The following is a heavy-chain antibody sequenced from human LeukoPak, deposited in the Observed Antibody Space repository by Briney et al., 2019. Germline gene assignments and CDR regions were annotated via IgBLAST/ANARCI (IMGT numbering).Heavy chain of an antibody. J-gene: IGHJ3*02. CDR3: ARGIGGWYSAFDI. Sequence: GGSLRLSCAASGFTFSSYGMHWVRQAPGKGLEWVAFIRYDGSNKYYADSVKGRFTISRDNSKNTLYLQMNSLRAEDTAVYYCARGIGGWYSAFDIWAKGQWSPSLQ. CDR1: GFTFSSYG. D-gene: IGHD6-19*01. V-gene: IGHV3-30*02. CDR2: IRYDGSNK.